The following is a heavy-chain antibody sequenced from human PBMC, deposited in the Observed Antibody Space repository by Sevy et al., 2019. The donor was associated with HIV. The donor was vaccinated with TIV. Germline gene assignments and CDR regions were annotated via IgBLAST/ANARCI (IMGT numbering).Heavy chain of an antibody. Sequence: SETLSLTCTVSGDSISSYYWSWIRQPPGKGLEWIGYIYYSGSTNYNPSLKSRVTISVDTSKNQFSLKLSSVTAADTAVYYCARSLYYYDSSGSWVGYGMDVWGQGTTVTVSS. CDR3: ARSLYYYDSSGSWVGYGMDV. V-gene: IGHV4-59*13. CDR1: GDSISSYY. J-gene: IGHJ6*02. CDR2: IYYSGST. D-gene: IGHD3-22*01.